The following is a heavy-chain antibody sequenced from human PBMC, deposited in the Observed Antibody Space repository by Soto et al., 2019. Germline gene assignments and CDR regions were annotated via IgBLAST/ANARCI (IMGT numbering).Heavy chain of an antibody. V-gene: IGHV3-74*01. D-gene: IGHD3-3*01. J-gene: IGHJ4*02. CDR2: INSDGSST. Sequence: GGSLRLSCAASGFTFSSYWMHWVRQAPGKGLVWVSRINSDGSSTSYADSVKGRFTISRDNAKNTLYLQMNRLRAEDTAVYYCARVDDFWSGYPPFDYWGQGTLVTVSS. CDR1: GFTFSSYW. CDR3: ARVDDFWSGYPPFDY.